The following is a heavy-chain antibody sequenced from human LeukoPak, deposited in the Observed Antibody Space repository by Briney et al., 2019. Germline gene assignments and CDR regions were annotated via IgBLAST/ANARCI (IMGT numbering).Heavy chain of an antibody. CDR1: GFTFSSHS. J-gene: IGHJ4*02. Sequence: GGSLRLSCVVSGFTFSSHSMSWVSQAPGKGLEWVSYITRGGRIIYYADSVKGRFTISRDNAKNSLYLQMNSLRDEDTAVYYCARHLGGSGISDYWGQGTLVTVSS. CDR3: ARHLGGSGISDY. V-gene: IGHV3-48*02. CDR2: ITRGGRII. D-gene: IGHD2-15*01.